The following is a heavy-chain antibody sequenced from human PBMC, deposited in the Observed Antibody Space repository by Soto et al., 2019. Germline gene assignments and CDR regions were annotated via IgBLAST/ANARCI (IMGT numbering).Heavy chain of an antibody. D-gene: IGHD3-16*01. J-gene: IGHJ4*02. V-gene: IGHV4-4*02. CDR2: IFHDGTA. Sequence: PXETLSLTFIVSGVSISSGNWWTWVRQSPRKGLEYIGEIFHDGTANYFPSFERRVAMSVDKSKNQFSLKLTSVTAADAAIYYCARLVYDTRLDYLYFDFWGQGAQVTVYS. CDR3: ARLVYDTRLDYLYFDF. CDR1: GVSISSGNW.